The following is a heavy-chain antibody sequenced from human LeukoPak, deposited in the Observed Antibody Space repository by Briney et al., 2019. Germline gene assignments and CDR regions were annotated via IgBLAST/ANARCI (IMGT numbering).Heavy chain of an antibody. CDR2: IYYSGST. CDR3: ASTYYYDSSGYYQIDY. Sequence: TSETLSLTCTVSGGSISSGDYYWSWIRQPPGKGLEWIGYIYYSGSTYYNPSLKSRVTISVDTSKNQFSLKLSPVTAADTAVYYCASTYYYDSSGYYQIDYWGQGTLVTVSS. D-gene: IGHD3-22*01. J-gene: IGHJ4*02. V-gene: IGHV4-30-4*08. CDR1: GGSISSGDYY.